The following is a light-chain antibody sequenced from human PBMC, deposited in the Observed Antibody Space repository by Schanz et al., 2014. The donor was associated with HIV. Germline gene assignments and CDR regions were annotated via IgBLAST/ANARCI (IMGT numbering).Light chain of an antibody. CDR1: QSLSASF. J-gene: IGKJ2*01. CDR3: QQYGSSPMHT. CDR2: GAS. Sequence: EIVLTQSPGTLSLSPGERATLSCRASQSLSASFLAWYQQKPGQAPRLLMYGASSRATGIPERFSGSGSGTDFTLTISRLEPEDFAVYYCQQYGSSPMHTFGQGTKLEIK. V-gene: IGKV3-20*01.